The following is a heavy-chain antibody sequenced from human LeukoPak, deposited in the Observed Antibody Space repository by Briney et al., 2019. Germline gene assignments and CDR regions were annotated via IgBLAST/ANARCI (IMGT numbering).Heavy chain of an antibody. CDR3: ARTAVDFWSGYSYYYYYGMDV. CDR1: GGSISSYY. Sequence: SETLSLTCTVSGGSISSYYWSWIRQPPWKGLEWIGYIYYSGSTNYNPSLKSRVTISVDTSKNQFSLKLSSVTAADTAVYYCARTAVDFWSGYSYYYYYGMDVWGQGTTVTVSS. J-gene: IGHJ6*02. D-gene: IGHD3-3*01. V-gene: IGHV4-59*01. CDR2: IYYSGST.